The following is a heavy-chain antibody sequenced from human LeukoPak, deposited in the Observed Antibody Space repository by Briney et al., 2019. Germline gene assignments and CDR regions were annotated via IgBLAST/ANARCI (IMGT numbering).Heavy chain of an antibody. D-gene: IGHD6-13*01. J-gene: IGHJ4*02. V-gene: IGHV1-2*02. CDR3: VRGGGTSWYDY. Sequence: ASVKVSCKAPGYTFTGYHMHWVRQAPGQGLEWMAWINTNTAGTKYAQKFQGRVTMTRDTSISTAYMELSRLRSDDTAVYYCVRGGGTSWYDYWGQGTLLTVSS. CDR1: GYTFTGYH. CDR2: INTNTAGT.